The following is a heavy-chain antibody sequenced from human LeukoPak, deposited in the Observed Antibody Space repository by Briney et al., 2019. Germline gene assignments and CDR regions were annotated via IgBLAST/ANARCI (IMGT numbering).Heavy chain of an antibody. D-gene: IGHD2-15*01. CDR3: AKNLYCGGGSCYPSALGMDV. J-gene: IGHJ6*02. Sequence: GGSLRLSCVASGVTLSNYAMSWARQAPGKGLEWVSSISGSGNRTYYADSVKGRFTISRDNSKNTLFLQMNSLRAEDTAVYYCAKNLYCGGGSCYPSALGMDVWGQGTTVTVSS. V-gene: IGHV3-23*01. CDR1: GVTLSNYA. CDR2: ISGSGNRT.